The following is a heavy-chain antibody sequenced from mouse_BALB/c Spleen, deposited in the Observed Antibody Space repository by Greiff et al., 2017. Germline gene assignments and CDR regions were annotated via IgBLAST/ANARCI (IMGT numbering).Heavy chain of an antibody. Sequence: EVKLMESGGDLVKPGGSLKLSCAASGFTFSSYAMSWVRQSPEKRLEWVAEISSGGSYTYYPDTVTGRFTISRDNAKNTLYLEMSSLRSEDTAMYYCARTDSSGLDYWGQGTTLTVSS. V-gene: IGHV5-9-4*01. CDR1: GFTFSSYA. CDR3: ARTDSSGLDY. D-gene: IGHD3-2*01. CDR2: ISSGGSYT. J-gene: IGHJ2*01.